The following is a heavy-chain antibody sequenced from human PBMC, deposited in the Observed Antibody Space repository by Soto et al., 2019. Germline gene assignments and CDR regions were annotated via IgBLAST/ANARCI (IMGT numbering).Heavy chain of an antibody. CDR1: GGTFSSYA. D-gene: IGHD3-10*01. CDR2: IIPIFGTA. V-gene: IGHV1-69*13. J-gene: IGHJ5*02. Sequence: SVKVSCKASGGTFSSYAISWVRQAPGQGLEWMGGIIPIFGTANYAQKFQGRVTITADESTSTAYMELSSLRSEDTAVYYCLRGGYGPGLREGFDPWGQGTLVTVSS. CDR3: LRGGYGPGLREGFDP.